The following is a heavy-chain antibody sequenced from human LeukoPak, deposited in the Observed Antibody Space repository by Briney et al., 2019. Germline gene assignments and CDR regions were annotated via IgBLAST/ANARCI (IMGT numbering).Heavy chain of an antibody. Sequence: GGSLRLSCAVSGFMFSSYAMNWVRQAPGKGLEWVSGISAGGDSTYYADSVKGRFTISRDNSKNTVYLQMNSLRAEDTAVYYCAKTAMVTAFGIYWGQGTLVTVSS. CDR1: GFMFSSYA. J-gene: IGHJ4*02. CDR3: AKTAMVTAFGIY. V-gene: IGHV3-23*01. CDR2: ISAGGDST. D-gene: IGHD5-18*01.